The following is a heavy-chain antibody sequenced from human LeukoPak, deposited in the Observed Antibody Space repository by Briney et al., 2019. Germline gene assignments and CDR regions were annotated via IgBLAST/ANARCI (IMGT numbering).Heavy chain of an antibody. Sequence: GRSLRLSCAASGFTFSSYAMHWVRQAPGKGLEWVAVISYDGSNKYYADSVKGRFTISRDNSKNMLYLQMNSLRAEDTAVYYCASGWVSFDYWGQGTLVTVSS. V-gene: IGHV3-30-3*01. CDR3: ASGWVSFDY. J-gene: IGHJ4*02. CDR2: ISYDGSNK. CDR1: GFTFSSYA. D-gene: IGHD6-19*01.